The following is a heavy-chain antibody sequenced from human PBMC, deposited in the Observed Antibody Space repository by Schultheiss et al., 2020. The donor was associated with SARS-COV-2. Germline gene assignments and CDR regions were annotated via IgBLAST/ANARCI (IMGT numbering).Heavy chain of an antibody. Sequence: GGSLRLSCKCSGYSFSTYWIGWVRQMPGKGLEWMGIIYPYNSDTRYSPSFQGQVTISADKSISTAYLQWNSLKASDTAMYYCARGIVVPAAQIDYWGQGTLVTVSP. V-gene: IGHV5-51*01. D-gene: IGHD2-2*01. J-gene: IGHJ4*02. CDR3: ARGIVVPAAQIDY. CDR1: GYSFSTYW. CDR2: IYPYNSDT.